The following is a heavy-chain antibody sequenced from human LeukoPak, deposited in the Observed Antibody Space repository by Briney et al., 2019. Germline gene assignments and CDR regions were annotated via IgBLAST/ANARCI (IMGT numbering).Heavy chain of an antibody. CDR1: GVTFTNYA. V-gene: IGHV3-23*01. CDR2: ISISGGST. J-gene: IGHJ4*02. D-gene: IGHD6-19*01. Sequence: GGSLRLSCAASGVTFTNYAMTWVRQAPGKGLEWVSGISISGGSTDYADSVKGRFTISRDNSKNTLYLQMNSLRAEDTAVYYCAKVPAGNKVGYWGQGTLVTVSS. CDR3: AKVPAGNKVGY.